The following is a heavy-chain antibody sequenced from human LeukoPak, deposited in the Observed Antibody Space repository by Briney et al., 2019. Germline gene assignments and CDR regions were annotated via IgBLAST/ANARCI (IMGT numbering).Heavy chain of an antibody. CDR2: INPNSGGT. D-gene: IGHD3-16*01. V-gene: IGHV1-2*02. CDR1: GYTFTGYY. Sequence: ASVKVSCKASGYTFTGYYMHWVRQAPGQGLEWMGWINPNSGGTNYAQNLQGRDTMTRDTAISTDYMELSRVRSDDAAVYYCARDGGAELDAFDIWGQGTSVSVSS. J-gene: IGHJ3*02. CDR3: ARDGGAELDAFDI.